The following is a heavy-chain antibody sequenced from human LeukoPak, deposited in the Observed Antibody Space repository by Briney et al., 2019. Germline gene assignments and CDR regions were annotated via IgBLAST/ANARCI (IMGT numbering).Heavy chain of an antibody. V-gene: IGHV4-39*01. J-gene: IGHJ4*02. D-gene: IGHD3-10*01. CDR3: ASRAPYGSGSYYNEY. CDR2: IYYSGST. Sequence: SETLSLTCTVSGGSISSSSYYWGWIRQPPGKGLEWIGSIYYSGSTYYNPSLKSRVTISVDTSKNQFSLKLSSVTAADTAVYYCASRAPYGSGSYYNEYWGQGTLVTVSS. CDR1: GGSISSSSYY.